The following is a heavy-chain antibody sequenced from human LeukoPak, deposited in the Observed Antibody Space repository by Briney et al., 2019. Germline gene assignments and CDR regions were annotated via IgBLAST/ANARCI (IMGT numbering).Heavy chain of an antibody. J-gene: IGHJ4*02. Sequence: GESLKISCQVSGYIFTHYWIGWERHMPGNGLESMGIIYPADSDTKYSPSFQGQVTISADKSINTVYLQWSSLKASDTAMYYCARQSRDGSKTRGYYFDFWGQGTLVTVSS. CDR2: IYPADSDT. V-gene: IGHV5-51*01. CDR3: ARQSRDGSKTRGYYFDF. CDR1: GYIFTHYW. D-gene: IGHD3-10*01.